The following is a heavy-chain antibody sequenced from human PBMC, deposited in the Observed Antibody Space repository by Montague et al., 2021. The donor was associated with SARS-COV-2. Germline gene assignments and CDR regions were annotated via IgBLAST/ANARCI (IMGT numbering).Heavy chain of an antibody. D-gene: IGHD3/OR15-3a*01. CDR2: TYLSGST. CDR3: ARGGLGNRGFDY. J-gene: IGHJ4*02. V-gene: IGHV4-4*02. Sequence: SETLSLTCVVSDVSLSSSTWWSWVRQSPGKVLGWVGETYLSGSTQNNPPVKSRVTISLDDSRSQFSLRLTSVTAADTAVYFCARGGLGNRGFDYWGQGALVTVSS. CDR1: DVSLSSSTW.